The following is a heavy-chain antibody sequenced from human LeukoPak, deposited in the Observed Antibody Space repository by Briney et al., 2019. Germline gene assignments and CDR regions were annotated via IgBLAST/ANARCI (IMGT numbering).Heavy chain of an antibody. V-gene: IGHV3-30*04. CDR1: GFTFSSYA. CDR2: ISYDGSNN. CDR3: ARDLDSSGSFDY. J-gene: IGHJ4*02. Sequence: GGSLRLSCAASGFTFSSYAMHWVRQAPGKGLEWVAVISYDGSNNYYADSVKGRFTISRDNSKNTLYLQMNSLRAEDTAVYYCARDLDSSGSFDYWGQGTLVTVSS. D-gene: IGHD6-19*01.